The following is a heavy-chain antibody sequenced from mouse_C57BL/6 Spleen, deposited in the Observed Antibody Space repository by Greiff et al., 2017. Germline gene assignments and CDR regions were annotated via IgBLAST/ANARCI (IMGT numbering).Heavy chain of an antibody. J-gene: IGHJ3*01. CDR2: IDPSDSYT. CDR1: GYTFTSYW. V-gene: IGHV1-69*01. Sequence: QVQLKQPGAELVMPGASVKLSCKASGYTFTSYWMHWVKQRPGQGLEWIGEIDPSDSYTNYNQKFKGKSTLTVDKSSSTAYMQLSSLTSEDSAVYYCARVDYSAWFAYWGQGTLVTVSA. D-gene: IGHD1-1*01. CDR3: ARVDYSAWFAY.